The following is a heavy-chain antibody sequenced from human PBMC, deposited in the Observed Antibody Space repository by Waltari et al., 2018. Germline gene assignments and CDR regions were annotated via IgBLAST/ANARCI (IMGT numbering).Heavy chain of an antibody. CDR1: GFTFDIYA. Sequence: EVQLLESGGGSAQPGESLRLSCAASGFTFDIYAMSWVRQAPGKGLGWVSSLSVSGGDTYYADSVKGRFTVSRDNSKNKVYLQMNNLRAEDTAVYYCTKDLTTAPGNVNWFHPWGQGTLVTVSS. D-gene: IGHD1-1*01. V-gene: IGHV3-23*01. J-gene: IGHJ5*02. CDR3: TKDLTTAPGNVNWFHP. CDR2: LSVSGGDT.